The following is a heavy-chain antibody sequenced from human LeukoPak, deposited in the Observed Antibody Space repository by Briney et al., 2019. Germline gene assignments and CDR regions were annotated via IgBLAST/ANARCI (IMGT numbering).Heavy chain of an antibody. V-gene: IGHV3-74*01. CDR3: GTLGVMWEVDY. D-gene: IGHD1-26*01. Sequence: GGSLRLSCTASGFTFSRYWMFWVRQTPGKGPGWVSRMNSEGTIINYADSVKGGFTISRDNTKSTLYMQMNSLRPEDTAVYYCGTLGVMWEVDYWGQGALVTVSS. CDR1: GFTFSRYW. CDR2: MNSEGTII. J-gene: IGHJ4*02.